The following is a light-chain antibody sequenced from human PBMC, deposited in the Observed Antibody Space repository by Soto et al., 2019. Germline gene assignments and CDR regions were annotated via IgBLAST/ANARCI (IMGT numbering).Light chain of an antibody. CDR1: SSDVGSYSL. V-gene: IGLV2-23*01. Sequence: QSALTQPASVSGSPGQSITISCTGTSSDVGSYSLVSWYQQHPGQAPKLMIYEDTKRPSGVSNRFSGSKSGNTASLTISGLQAEDEADYFCCSYAGNTTLIFGGGTKLTVL. J-gene: IGLJ2*01. CDR2: EDT. CDR3: CSYAGNTTLI.